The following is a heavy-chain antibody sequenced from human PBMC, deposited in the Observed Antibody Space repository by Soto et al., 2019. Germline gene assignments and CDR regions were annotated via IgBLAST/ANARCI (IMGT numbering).Heavy chain of an antibody. J-gene: IGHJ3*02. D-gene: IGHD5-18*01. Sequence: EVQLVQSGAEVKKPGESLKISCNGSGYIFTDYWIGWVRQMPGKGLEWMGIIYPGDSDTRYNPSFRGQVTFSVDKSTSTACLQWSSLKAADIAMYFCARVGRMVTVREGDFDMWGQGTMVSVSS. CDR1: GYIFTDYW. CDR2: IYPGDSDT. V-gene: IGHV5-51*01. CDR3: ARVGRMVTVREGDFDM.